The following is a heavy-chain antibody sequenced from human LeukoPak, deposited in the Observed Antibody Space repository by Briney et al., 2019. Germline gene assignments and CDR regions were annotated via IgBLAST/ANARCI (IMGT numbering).Heavy chain of an antibody. J-gene: IGHJ6*02. CDR1: GFTFSSYA. V-gene: IGHV3-30-3*01. D-gene: IGHD4-17*01. Sequence: GGSLRLSCAASGFTFSSYAMHWVRQAPGKGLEWVAVISYDGSNKYYADSVKGRFTISRDNSKNTLYLQMNSLRAEDTAVYYCARAPTTVTTEGYYYGMDVWGQGTTVTVSS. CDR2: ISYDGSNK. CDR3: ARAPTTVTTEGYYYGMDV.